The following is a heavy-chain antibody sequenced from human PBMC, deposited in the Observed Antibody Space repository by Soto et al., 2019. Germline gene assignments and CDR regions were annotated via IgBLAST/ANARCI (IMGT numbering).Heavy chain of an antibody. CDR3: ARDYIWFGDDAFDI. Sequence: VQLVESGGGLVQPGGSLRLSCAASGFTFSSYWMSWVRQAPGKGLEWVANIKQDGSEKYYVDSVKGRFTISRDNAKNSLYLQMNSLRAEDTAVYYCARDYIWFGDDAFDIWGQGTMVTVSS. V-gene: IGHV3-7*04. J-gene: IGHJ3*02. CDR1: GFTFSSYW. CDR2: IKQDGSEK. D-gene: IGHD3-10*01.